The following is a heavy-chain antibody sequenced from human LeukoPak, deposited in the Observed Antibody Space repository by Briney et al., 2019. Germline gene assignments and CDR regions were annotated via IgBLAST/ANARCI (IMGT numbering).Heavy chain of an antibody. V-gene: IGHV1-2*02. D-gene: IGHD3-22*01. J-gene: IGHJ3*02. CDR1: GFPFTGHY. CDR2: INPTRGDT. CDR3: ARDHTYYYDCSSYVDDALDI. Sequence: ASVKVSCKSSGFPFTGHYMHWVRQAPGQGLEWIGYINPTRGDTYYSEKFRGRVTMTRDTSIRTAYMELNRLSSDDTAVYFCARDHTYYYDCSSYVDDALDIWGQGTMVTVFS.